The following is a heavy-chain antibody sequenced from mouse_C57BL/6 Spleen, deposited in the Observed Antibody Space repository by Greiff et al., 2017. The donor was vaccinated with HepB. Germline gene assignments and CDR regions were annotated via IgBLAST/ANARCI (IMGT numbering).Heavy chain of an antibody. D-gene: IGHD1-1*01. J-gene: IGHJ1*03. Sequence: DVKLVESGGGLVKPGGSLKLSCAASGFTFSSYAMSWVRQTPEKRLEWVATISDGGSYTYYPDNVKGRFTISRDNAKNNLYLQMSHLKSEDTAMYYCARDEDYYGSSYNWYFDVWGTGTTVTVSS. CDR3: ARDEDYYGSSYNWYFDV. CDR1: GFTFSSYA. V-gene: IGHV5-4*01. CDR2: ISDGGSYT.